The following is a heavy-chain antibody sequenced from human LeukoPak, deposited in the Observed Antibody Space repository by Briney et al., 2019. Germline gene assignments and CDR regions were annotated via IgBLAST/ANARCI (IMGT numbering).Heavy chain of an antibody. V-gene: IGHV6-1*01. CDR3: ARASSSGWYELNI. D-gene: IGHD6-19*01. J-gene: IGHJ3*02. CDR2: TYYRSKWYN. CDR1: VDSVSSNSAA. Sequence: SQTLSLTCAISVDSVSSNSAAWNWIRQSLSRGLEWLGRTYYRSKWYNDYAVSVKSRITINPDTSKNQFSLQLNSVTPEDTAVYYCARASSSGWYELNIWGQGTMVTVSS.